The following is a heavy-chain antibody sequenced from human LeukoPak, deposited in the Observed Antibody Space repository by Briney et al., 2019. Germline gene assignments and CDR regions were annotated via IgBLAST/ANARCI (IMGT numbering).Heavy chain of an antibody. Sequence: PSETLSLTCAVYGGSFSGYYWSWIRQPPGKGLEWIGEINHSGSTNYNPSLKSRVTISVDTSKNQFSLKLSSVTAAVTAVYYCARTLPDYDFWSGYYDYWGQGTLVTVSS. CDR2: INHSGST. V-gene: IGHV4-34*01. J-gene: IGHJ4*02. CDR3: ARTLPDYDFWSGYYDY. D-gene: IGHD3-3*01. CDR1: GGSFSGYY.